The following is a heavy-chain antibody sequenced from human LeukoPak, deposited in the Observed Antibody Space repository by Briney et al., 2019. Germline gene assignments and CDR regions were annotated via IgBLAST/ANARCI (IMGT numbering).Heavy chain of an antibody. CDR1: CGSISSGGDE. J-gene: IGHJ6*03. Sequence: SETLSLTCTVSCGSISSGGDEWGWIREPAGNGLEWIGLIYTSGSTNYNPALKSRVTISVDTSKNQFSLKLSSVTAADTAVYYCARDRSYCSGGSCYSERYYYYMDVSGKGTTVTISS. D-gene: IGHD2-15*01. CDR3: ARDRSYCSGGSCYSERYYYYMDV. CDR2: IYTSGST. V-gene: IGHV4-61*02.